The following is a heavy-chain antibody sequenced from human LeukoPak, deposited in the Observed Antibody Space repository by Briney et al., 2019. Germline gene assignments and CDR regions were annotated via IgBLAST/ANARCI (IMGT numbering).Heavy chain of an antibody. J-gene: IGHJ6*03. CDR2: ISYDGSNK. CDR3: ARDPEVITPFYYYYMDV. D-gene: IGHD3-22*01. CDR1: GFTFSSYA. V-gene: IGHV3-30*04. Sequence: GGSLRLSCAASGFTFSSYAMHWVRQAPGKGLEWVAVISYDGSNKYYADSVKGRFTISRDNSKNTLYLQMNSPRAEDTAVYYCARDPEVITPFYYYYMDVWGKGTTVTVSS.